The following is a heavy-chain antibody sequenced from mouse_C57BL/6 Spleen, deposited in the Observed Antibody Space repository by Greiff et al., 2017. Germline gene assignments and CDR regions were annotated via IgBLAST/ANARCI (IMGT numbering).Heavy chain of an antibody. Sequence: QVQLQQLGAELVRPGSSVKLSCKASGYTFTSYWMHWVKQRPIQGLEWIGNIDPSDSETHYNQKFKDKATLTVDKSSSTAYMQLSSLTSEDSAVYYCARDPGSLYYFDYWGQGTTLTVSS. V-gene: IGHV1-52*01. CDR3: ARDPGSLYYFDY. D-gene: IGHD1-1*01. CDR2: IDPSDSET. J-gene: IGHJ2*01. CDR1: GYTFTSYW.